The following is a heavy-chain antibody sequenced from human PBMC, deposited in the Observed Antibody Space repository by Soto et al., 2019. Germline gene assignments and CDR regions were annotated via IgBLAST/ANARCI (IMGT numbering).Heavy chain of an antibody. Sequence: SVKVSCKASGGTFSSYTISWVRQAPGQGLEWMGRIIPILGIANYVQKFQGRVTITADKSTSTAYMELSSLRSEDTAVYYCARSPNSVYCSSTSMLCWWFDPWGQGTXVTVSS. CDR1: GGTFSSYT. D-gene: IGHD2-2*01. V-gene: IGHV1-69*02. CDR3: ARSPNSVYCSSTSMLCWWFDP. J-gene: IGHJ5*02. CDR2: IIPILGIA.